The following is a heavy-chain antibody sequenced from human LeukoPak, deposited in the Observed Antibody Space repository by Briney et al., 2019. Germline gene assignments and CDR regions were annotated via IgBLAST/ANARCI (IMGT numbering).Heavy chain of an antibody. Sequence: GASVKVSSKASGYTFTVYYMHWVRQAPGQGREWMGWMNPNSGNTGYAQKFQGRVTMTRNTSISTAYMELSSLRSEDTAVYYCARGLYYYYYGMDVWGQGTTVTVSS. CDR3: ARGLYYYYYGMDV. CDR2: MNPNSGNT. V-gene: IGHV1-8*02. CDR1: GYTFTVYY. J-gene: IGHJ6*02.